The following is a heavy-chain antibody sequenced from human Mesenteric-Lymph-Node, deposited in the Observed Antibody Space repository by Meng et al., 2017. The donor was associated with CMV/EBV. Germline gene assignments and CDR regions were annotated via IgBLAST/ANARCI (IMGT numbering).Heavy chain of an antibody. CDR2: IYPGDSDT. CDR1: GYSFTSYW. D-gene: IGHD6-13*01. CDR3: ATSPGIAAAGTDYYYYYGMDV. V-gene: IGHV5-51*01. J-gene: IGHJ6*02. Sequence: GESLKISCKGSGYSFTSYWIGWVRQMPGKGLEWMGIIYPGDSDTRYSPSFQGQVTISADKSISTAYLQWSSLKASDTAMYYCATSPGIAAAGTDYYYYYGMDVWGQGNTVTVSS.